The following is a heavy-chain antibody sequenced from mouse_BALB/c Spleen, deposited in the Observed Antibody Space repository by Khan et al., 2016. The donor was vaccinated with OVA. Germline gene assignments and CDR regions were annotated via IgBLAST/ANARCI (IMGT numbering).Heavy chain of an antibody. CDR3: ARWFTY. CDR2: ISYSGST. V-gene: IGHV3-2*02. Sequence: EVELVESGPGLVKPSQSLSLTCTVTGYSITSDYAWNWIRQFPGNKLEWMGYISYSGSTTYNPSLKSRISITRDTSTNHFFLQLNSVTTEDTSTCYLARWFTYWGQGTLVTVSA. J-gene: IGHJ3*01. CDR1: GYSITSDYA.